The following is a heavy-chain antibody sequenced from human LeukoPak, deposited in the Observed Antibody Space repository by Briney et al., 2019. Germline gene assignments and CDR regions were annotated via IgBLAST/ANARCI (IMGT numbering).Heavy chain of an antibody. CDR2: IYHSGST. Sequence: SETLSLTCTVSGDSINNTRYYWGWIRQPPGKGLEWIGNIYHSGSTHYKPSLKSRVTISVHTSKNQFSLRLSSVTAADTAVYYCARQGGSASPLLIWGQGTLVTVSS. J-gene: IGHJ4*02. CDR3: ARQGGSASPLLI. D-gene: IGHD3-10*01. V-gene: IGHV4-39*01. CDR1: GDSINNTRYY.